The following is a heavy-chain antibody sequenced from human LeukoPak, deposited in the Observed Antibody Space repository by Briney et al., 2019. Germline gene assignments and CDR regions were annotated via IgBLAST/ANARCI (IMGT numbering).Heavy chain of an antibody. CDR2: IISIFGTA. CDR3: AIITRDIVVVPAAMPAKIVDY. D-gene: IGHD2-2*01. Sequence: SVKVSCKASGGTFSSYAISWVRQAPGQGLEWMGGIISIFGTANYAQKFQGRVTITADKSTSTAYMELSSLRSEDTAVYYCAIITRDIVVVPAAMPAKIVDYWGQGTLVTVSS. J-gene: IGHJ4*02. CDR1: GGTFSSYA. V-gene: IGHV1-69*06.